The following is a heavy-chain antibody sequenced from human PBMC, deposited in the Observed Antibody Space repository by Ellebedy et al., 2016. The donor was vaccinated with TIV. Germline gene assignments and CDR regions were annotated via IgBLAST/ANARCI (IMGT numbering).Heavy chain of an antibody. CDR2: IYYSGST. D-gene: IGHD1-14*01. CDR3: ARQGIPEGFDY. V-gene: IGHV4-59*08. CDR1: GGSISSYY. Sequence: SETLSLTXTVSGGSISSYYWSWIRQPPGKGLEWIGYIYYSGSTYYNPSLKSRVTISVDTPKNQFSLKLSSVTAADTAVYYCARQGIPEGFDYWGQGTLVTVSS. J-gene: IGHJ4*02.